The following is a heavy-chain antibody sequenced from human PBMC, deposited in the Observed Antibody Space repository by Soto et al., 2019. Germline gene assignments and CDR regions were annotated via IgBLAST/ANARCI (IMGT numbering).Heavy chain of an antibody. CDR1: GGSISSSSYY. D-gene: IGHD3-10*01. V-gene: IGHV4-39*01. CDR2: IYYSGST. J-gene: IGHJ6*02. Sequence: SETLSLTCTVSGGSISSSSYYWGWIRQPPGKGLEWIGSIYYSGSTYYNPSLKSRVTISVDTSKSQFSLKLSSVTAADTAVYYWAMSLCACGSGSYYTANSGMDVWGQGTTVTVSS. CDR3: AMSLCACGSGSYYTANSGMDV.